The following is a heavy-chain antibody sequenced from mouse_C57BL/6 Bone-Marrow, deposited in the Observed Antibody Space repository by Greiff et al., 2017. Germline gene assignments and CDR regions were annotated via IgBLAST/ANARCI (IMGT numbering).Heavy chain of an antibody. CDR3: VTTARDWFAY. V-gene: IGHV1-74*01. Sequence: QVQLQQPGAELVKPGASVKVSCKASGYTFTSYWMHWVKQRPGQGLEWIGRIHPSDSDTNYNQKFKGKATLTVDKSSSTAYIQLSRLTSEDSAVYYCVTTARDWFAYWGQGTLVTVSA. CDR1: GYTFTSYW. D-gene: IGHD1-2*01. J-gene: IGHJ3*01. CDR2: IHPSDSDT.